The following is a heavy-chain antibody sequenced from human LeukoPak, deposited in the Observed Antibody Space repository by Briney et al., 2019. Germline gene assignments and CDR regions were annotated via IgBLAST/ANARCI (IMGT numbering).Heavy chain of an antibody. CDR1: GFTFSSYG. CDR3: AKNYDFWSGYPDY. J-gene: IGHJ4*02. Sequence: PGGPLRLSCAASGFTFSSYGMHWVRQAPGKGLEWVAVIWYDGSNKYYADSVKGRFTISRDNSKNTLYLQMNSLRAEDTAVYYCAKNYDFWSGYPDYWGQGTLVTVSS. D-gene: IGHD3-3*01. CDR2: IWYDGSNK. V-gene: IGHV3-33*06.